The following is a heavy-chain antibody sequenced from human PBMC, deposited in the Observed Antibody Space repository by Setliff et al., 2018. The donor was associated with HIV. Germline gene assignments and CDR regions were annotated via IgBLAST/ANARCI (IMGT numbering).Heavy chain of an antibody. CDR3: VRSDPSRRSGQVSLPDY. V-gene: IGHV3-21*01. D-gene: IGHD3-10*01. Sequence: GGSLRLSCVASTFTFSAYAMNWVRQAPGKGLEWVSSINSESTYIYYADSVKGRFTISRDNAKNSLYLQMNSLIAEDTALYYCVRSDPSRRSGQVSLPDYWGQGALVTVSS. CDR1: TFTFSAYA. J-gene: IGHJ4*02. CDR2: INSESTYI.